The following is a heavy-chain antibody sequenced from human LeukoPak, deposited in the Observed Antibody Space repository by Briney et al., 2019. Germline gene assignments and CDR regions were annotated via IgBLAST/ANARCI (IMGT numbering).Heavy chain of an antibody. CDR2: ISYDGSNK. J-gene: IGHJ3*02. D-gene: IGHD3-22*01. V-gene: IGHV3-30-3*01. CDR3: AREMYYYDSSGYYREGGAFDI. Sequence: PGGSLRLSCAASGFAFSSYAMHWVRQAPGKGLEWVAVISYDGSNKYYADSVKGRFTISRDNSKNTLYLQMNSLRAEDTAVYYCAREMYYYDSSGYYREGGAFDIWGQGTMVTVSS. CDR1: GFAFSSYA.